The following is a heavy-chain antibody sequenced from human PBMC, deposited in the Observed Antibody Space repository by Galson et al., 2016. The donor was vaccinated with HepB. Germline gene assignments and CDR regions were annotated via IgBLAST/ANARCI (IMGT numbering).Heavy chain of an antibody. V-gene: IGHV4-59*01. CDR3: ARWRGTYGDLWGMDV. Sequence: SETLSLTCSVSGGSIRSDYWSWIRQPPGKGLEWVGYIYHSGSTNYNPSLKSRVTISVATSKTQFSLDLSSVTAADTAVYYCARWRGTYGDLWGMDVWGQGTTVIVSS. J-gene: IGHJ6*02. CDR2: IYHSGST. CDR1: GGSIRSDY. D-gene: IGHD3-16*01.